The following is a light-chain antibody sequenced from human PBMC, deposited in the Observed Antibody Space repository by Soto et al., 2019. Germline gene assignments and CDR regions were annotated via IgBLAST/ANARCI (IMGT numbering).Light chain of an antibody. Sequence: EIVMTQSPATLSVSPGERATLSCRASQSVSSNLAWYQQKPGQAPRLLIYGASTRAAGIPARFSGSASGTEFTLTISSLQSEDFAVYYCQQYNNWPCTFGPGTKVDIK. V-gene: IGKV3-15*01. J-gene: IGKJ3*01. CDR3: QQYNNWPCT. CDR2: GAS. CDR1: QSVSSN.